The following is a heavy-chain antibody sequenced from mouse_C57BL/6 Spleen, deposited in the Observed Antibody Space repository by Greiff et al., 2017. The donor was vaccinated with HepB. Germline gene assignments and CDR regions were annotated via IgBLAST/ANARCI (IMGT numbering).Heavy chain of an antibody. D-gene: IGHD1-1*01. CDR3: ARGVRGYFDV. Sequence: VQLQQPGAELVRPGTSVKLSCKASGYTFTSYWMHWVKQRPGQGLEWIGVIDPSDSYTNYNQKFKGKATLTVDTSSSTAYMQLSSLTSEDSAVYYCARGVRGYFDVWGTGTTVTVSS. CDR2: IDPSDSYT. V-gene: IGHV1-59*01. J-gene: IGHJ1*03. CDR1: GYTFTSYW.